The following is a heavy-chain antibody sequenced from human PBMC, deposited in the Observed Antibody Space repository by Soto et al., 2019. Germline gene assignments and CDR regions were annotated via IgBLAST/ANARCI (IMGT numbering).Heavy chain of an antibody. D-gene: IGHD1-7*01. Sequence: QVQLQQPGQGLVRPSQTLSLTCAISGDTVSRYSAAWNWIRQSPLRGLEWLGRTFYKSKWHNEYAVSVKSRIRISPDTSNNQFSLLLSSVTPEDTAVYYCTRGKLSYYAMDVWGQGTTVTVSS. CDR2: TFYKSKWHN. J-gene: IGHJ6*02. CDR1: GDTVSRYSAA. CDR3: TRGKLSYYAMDV. V-gene: IGHV6-1*01.